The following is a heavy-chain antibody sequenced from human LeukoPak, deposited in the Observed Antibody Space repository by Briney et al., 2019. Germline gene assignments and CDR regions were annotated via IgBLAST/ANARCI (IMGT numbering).Heavy chain of an antibody. V-gene: IGHV3-33*01. Sequence: GGSLTLSCAASGFTFTAYGMHWVRQAPGKGLEWLADIWYDGDTKYYAASVKGRFTFSGDMPKNTLYWEMNSLGADDTVVFYRARGKIRMLGYYDCYYGMDVWGQGGKATVS. CDR3: ARGKIRMLGYYDCYYGMDV. J-gene: IGHJ6*01. CDR2: IWYDGDTK. D-gene: IGHD3-3*01. CDR1: GFTFTAYG.